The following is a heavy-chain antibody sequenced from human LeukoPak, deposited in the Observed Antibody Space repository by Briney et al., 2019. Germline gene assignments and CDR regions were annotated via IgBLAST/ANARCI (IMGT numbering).Heavy chain of an antibody. CDR2: ISGSGGST. D-gene: IGHD3-10*01. J-gene: IGHJ6*02. Sequence: GGSLRLSRAASGFTFSNYAMSWVRQAPGKGLEWVSVISGSGGSTNYADSVKGRFTISRDKSKNTLYLQMNSLRDGDTAVYYCAKGNGYYGSGTYGMDVWGQGTTVTVSS. V-gene: IGHV3-23*01. CDR1: GFTFSNYA. CDR3: AKGNGYYGSGTYGMDV.